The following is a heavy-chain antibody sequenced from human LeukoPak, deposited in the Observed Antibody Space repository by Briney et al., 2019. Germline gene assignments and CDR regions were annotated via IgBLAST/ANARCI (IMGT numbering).Heavy chain of an antibody. V-gene: IGHV4-59*01. CDR1: GGSISSYY. CDR2: IYYSGST. Sequence: SETLSLTCTVSGGSISSYYWSWIRQPPGKGLEWIGYIYYSGSTNYNPSLKSRVTISVDTSKNQFSLKLSSVTAADTAVYYCARTVAAYFDYWGQGTLVTVSS. J-gene: IGHJ4*02. D-gene: IGHD6-25*01. CDR3: ARTVAAYFDY.